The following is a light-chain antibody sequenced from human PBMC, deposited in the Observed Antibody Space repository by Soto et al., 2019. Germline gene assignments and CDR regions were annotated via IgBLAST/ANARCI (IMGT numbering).Light chain of an antibody. J-gene: IGLJ2*01. V-gene: IGLV3-1*01. CDR2: QNN. Sequence: SYELTLPPSVSVSPGQTASITCSGDKLGDKYACWYQQKPGQSPVLVIYQNNKRPSGIPERFSGSNSGNTATLTISGTQAMDEADYYCQAWGSSIVVFGGGTKLTVL. CDR3: QAWGSSIVV. CDR1: KLGDKY.